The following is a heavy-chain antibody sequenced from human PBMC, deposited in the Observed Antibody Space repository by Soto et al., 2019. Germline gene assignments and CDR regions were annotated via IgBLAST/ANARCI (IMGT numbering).Heavy chain of an antibody. D-gene: IGHD2-2*01. CDR3: ARSQGSSTSLEIYYYYYYGMDV. Sequence: QVQLVQSGAEMKKPGSSVKVSCQSSGGTFNTYAMNWVRQAPGQGPEWMGGIIPISETTNYAQKFQGRVTITADESKSTAYMELSSLRSEDTAVYYCARSQGSSTSLEIYYYYYYGMDVWGQGTTVTVSS. CDR1: GGTFNTYA. V-gene: IGHV1-69*01. CDR2: IIPISETT. J-gene: IGHJ6*02.